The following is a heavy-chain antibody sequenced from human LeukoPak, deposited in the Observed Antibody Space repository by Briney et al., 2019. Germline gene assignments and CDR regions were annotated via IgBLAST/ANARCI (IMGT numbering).Heavy chain of an antibody. D-gene: IGHD4-17*01. CDR2: ISSSSSTI. CDR3: ARDLKPVYGDEEPNDY. Sequence: GGSLRLSCAASGFTFSSYSMNRVRQAPGKGLEWVSYISSSSSTIYYADSVKGRFTISRDNAKNSLYLQMNSLRAEDTAVYYCARDLKPVYGDEEPNDYWGQGTLVTVSS. J-gene: IGHJ4*02. CDR1: GFTFSSYS. V-gene: IGHV3-48*01.